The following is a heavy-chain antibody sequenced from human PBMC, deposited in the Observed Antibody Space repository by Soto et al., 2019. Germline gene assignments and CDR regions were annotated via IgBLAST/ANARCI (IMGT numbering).Heavy chain of an antibody. J-gene: IGHJ2*01. CDR1: GGSISSSSYY. V-gene: IGHV4-39*01. CDR3: ARQYSSGWHHWYFDL. CDR2: IYYSGST. Sequence: QLQLQESGPGLVKPSETLSLTCTVSGGSISSSSYYWGWIRQPPGKGLEWIGSIYYSGSTYYNPSLKSRVTISVDTSKNQFSLKLSSVTAADTAVYYCARQYSSGWHHWYFDLWGRGTLVTVSS. D-gene: IGHD6-19*01.